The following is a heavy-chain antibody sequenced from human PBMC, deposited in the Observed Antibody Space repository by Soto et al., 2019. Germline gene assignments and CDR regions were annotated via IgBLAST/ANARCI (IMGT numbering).Heavy chain of an antibody. J-gene: IGHJ6*03. CDR1: GFTVSSNY. Sequence: PGGSLRLSCAASGFTVSSNYMSWVRQAPGKGLEWVSVIYSGGSTYYADSVKGRFTISRDNSKNTLYLQMNSLRAEDTAVYYCARGGDSLLFYYYYMDVWGKGTTVTVSS. CDR3: ARGGDSLLFYYYYMDV. D-gene: IGHD4-17*01. CDR2: IYSGGST. V-gene: IGHV3-66*01.